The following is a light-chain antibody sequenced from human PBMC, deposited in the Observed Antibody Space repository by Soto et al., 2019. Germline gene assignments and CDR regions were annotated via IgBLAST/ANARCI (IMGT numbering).Light chain of an antibody. V-gene: IGKV3-20*01. J-gene: IGKJ1*01. CDR3: QQYGSSPWT. CDR1: QSVSRSY. CDR2: GAS. Sequence: EIVLTQSPGTLSLSPGERATLSCRASQSVSRSYLAWYQQKPGQAPRLLIYGASSRATGIPDRFSGSGSGTDFNLTISRLEPEDFAVYYCQQYGSSPWTFGQGTKVEIK.